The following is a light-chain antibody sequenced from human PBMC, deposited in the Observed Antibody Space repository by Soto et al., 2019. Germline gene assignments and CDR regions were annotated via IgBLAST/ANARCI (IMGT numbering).Light chain of an antibody. V-gene: IGKV3D-15*01. CDR1: QGVSRK. Sequence: DIVMTQSPATLSVAPGERVPFSYSASQGVSRKLAWSRHKPGQAPRLLIYGASKRATGIPDRFTGSESGTDFTHTISRLEPEDFAVYYCQQYGRTFGGGTKVDIK. CDR3: QQYGRT. CDR2: GAS. J-gene: IGKJ4*01.